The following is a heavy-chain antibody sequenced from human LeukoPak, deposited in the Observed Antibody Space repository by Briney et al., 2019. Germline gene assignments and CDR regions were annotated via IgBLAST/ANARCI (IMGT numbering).Heavy chain of an antibody. D-gene: IGHD6-13*01. J-gene: IGHJ4*02. V-gene: IGHV4-34*01. CDR1: GGSFSGYY. CDR3: ASLRGRIAAAGSFDY. Sequence: SETLSLTCAVYGGSFSGYYWSWIRQPPGKGLVWIGEINHSGCTKYNPSLKSRVTISGYTSKNQFSLKLSSVTAADTAVYYCASLRGRIAAAGSFDYWGQGTLVTVSS. CDR2: INHSGCT.